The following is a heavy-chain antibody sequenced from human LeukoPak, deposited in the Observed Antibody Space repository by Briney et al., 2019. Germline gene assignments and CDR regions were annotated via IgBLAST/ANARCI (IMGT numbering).Heavy chain of an antibody. CDR3: AREAYDDFWSGSWRYYYYMDV. CDR1: GFTFSNYS. J-gene: IGHJ6*03. V-gene: IGHV3-48*01. CDR2: IRSSSTI. D-gene: IGHD3-3*01. Sequence: PGGSLRLSCAASGFTFSNYSMNWARQAPGKGLEWVSYIRSSSTIYYADSVKGRFTISRDNAKNSLYLQMNSLRAEDTAVYYRAREAYDDFWSGSWRYYYYMDVWGKGTTVTVSS.